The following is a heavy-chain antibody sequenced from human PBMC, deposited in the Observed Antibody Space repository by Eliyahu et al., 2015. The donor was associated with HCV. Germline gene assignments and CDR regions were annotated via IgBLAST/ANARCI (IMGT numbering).Heavy chain of an antibody. J-gene: IGHJ4*02. CDR3: ARHGGSGYYPFDY. CDR2: IYYSGRT. CDR1: GGSISSSNYY. Sequence: QLQLQESGPGLVKPSETLSLTCIVSGGSISSSNYYWGWIRQPPGKGLEWIGSIYYSGRTFYNPSLKSRITISVDTSKNQFSLELSSVSAADTAIYYCARHGGSGYYPFDYWGQGTLVTVSS. D-gene: IGHD3-22*01. V-gene: IGHV4-39*01.